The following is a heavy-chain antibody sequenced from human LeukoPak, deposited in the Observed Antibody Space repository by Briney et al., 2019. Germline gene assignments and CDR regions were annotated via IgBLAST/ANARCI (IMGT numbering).Heavy chain of an antibody. V-gene: IGHV3-48*03. Sequence: LSCAXXGFTFSSYEXNWVRQAPGKGLXWVSYISSSGSTIYYADSVKGRFTISRDNAKNSLYLQMNSLRAEDTAVYYCAREGDYYGSGSQLDYWGQGTLVTVSS. CDR3: AREGDYYGSGSQLDY. J-gene: IGHJ4*02. D-gene: IGHD3-10*01. CDR1: GFTFSSYE. CDR2: ISSSGSTI.